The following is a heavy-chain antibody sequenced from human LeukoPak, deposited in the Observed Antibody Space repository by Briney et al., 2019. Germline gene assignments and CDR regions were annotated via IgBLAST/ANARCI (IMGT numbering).Heavy chain of an antibody. CDR2: ISSSSSYI. CDR1: GFTFSSYS. D-gene: IGHD3-10*02. J-gene: IGHJ4*02. CDR3: ARGTMFPYYFDY. Sequence: GGSLRLSCAASGFTFSSYSMKWVRQAPGKGLEWVSFISSSSSYIYYADSAKGRFTISRDNAKNSLYLQMNSLRAEDTAVYYCARGTMFPYYFDYWGQGTLVTVSP. V-gene: IGHV3-21*01.